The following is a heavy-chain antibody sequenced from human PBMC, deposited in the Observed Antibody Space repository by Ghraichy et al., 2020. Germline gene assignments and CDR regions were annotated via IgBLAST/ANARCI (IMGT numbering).Heavy chain of an antibody. CDR3: AHHVEMATIGGWSTFDY. CDR2: IYSGGST. Sequence: GGSLRLSCAASGFTVSSNYMSWVRQAPGKGLEWVSVIYSGGSTYYADSVKGRFTISRDNSKNTLYLQMNSLRAEDTAVYYCAHHVEMATIGGWSTFDYWGQGTLVTVSS. D-gene: IGHD5-24*01. V-gene: IGHV3-66*01. CDR1: GFTVSSNY. J-gene: IGHJ4*02.